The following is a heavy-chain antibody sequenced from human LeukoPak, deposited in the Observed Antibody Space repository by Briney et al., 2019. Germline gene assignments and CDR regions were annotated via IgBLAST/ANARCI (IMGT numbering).Heavy chain of an antibody. CDR2: INPSGGST. V-gene: IGHV1-46*01. J-gene: IGHJ5*02. D-gene: IGHD3-22*01. CDR3: ARGGYYDSSGSFDP. Sequence: ASVTVSFKASGYTFAMYYIHWVRQAPGQGLEWMGIINPSGGSTRYAQKFQGRVTMTRDTSTSTVYMELSSLRSDDTAVYYCARGGYYDSSGSFDPWGQGTLVTVSS. CDR1: GYTFAMYY.